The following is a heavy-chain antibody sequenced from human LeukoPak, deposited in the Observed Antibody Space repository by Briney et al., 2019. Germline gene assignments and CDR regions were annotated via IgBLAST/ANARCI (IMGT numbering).Heavy chain of an antibody. CDR1: GFTFSSYW. D-gene: IGHD3-10*01. CDR2: IKRDGNEK. Sequence: GGSLRLSCAASGFTFSSYWMHWVRQAPGKGLEWVANIKRDGNEKNYVDSVKGRFSISRDNAKNSLHLQMDSLRAEDTAVYYCAKEGAYPIITYDSWGQGALVTVSS. J-gene: IGHJ5*01. CDR3: AKEGAYPIITYDS. V-gene: IGHV3-7*01.